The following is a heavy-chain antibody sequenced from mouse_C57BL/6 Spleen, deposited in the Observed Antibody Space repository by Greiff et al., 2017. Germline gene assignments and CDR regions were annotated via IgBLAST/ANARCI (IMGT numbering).Heavy chain of an antibody. CDR2: ISSGSSTI. J-gene: IGHJ4*01. D-gene: IGHD1-1*01. V-gene: IGHV5-17*01. CDR1: GFTFSDYG. Sequence: EVKLMESGGGLVKPGGSLTLSCAASGFTFSDYGMHWVRPAPEKGLEWVAYISSGSSTIYYADTVKGRFTLSRDNAKNPLFLQMTSLRSEDTAMYYCAKKDYYGSRGYAMDYWGQGTSVTVSS. CDR3: AKKDYYGSRGYAMDY.